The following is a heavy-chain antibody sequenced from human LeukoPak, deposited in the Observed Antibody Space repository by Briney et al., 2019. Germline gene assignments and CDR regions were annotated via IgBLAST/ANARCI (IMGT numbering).Heavy chain of an antibody. V-gene: IGHV4-39*01. CDR2: IYYSGST. J-gene: IGHJ1*01. Sequence: PSETLSLTCTVSGGSISSSSYYWGWIRQPPGKGLEWIGSIYYSGSTYYNPSLKSRVTISVDTSKNQFSLKLSSVTAADTAVYYCARSPDSSSTQHWGQGTLVTVSS. CDR3: ARSPDSSSTQH. D-gene: IGHD6-6*01. CDR1: GGSISSSSYY.